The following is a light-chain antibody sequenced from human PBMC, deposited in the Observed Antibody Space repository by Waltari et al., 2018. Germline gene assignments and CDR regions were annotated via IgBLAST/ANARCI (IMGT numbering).Light chain of an antibody. J-gene: IGKJ4*01. CDR2: DAS. CDR1: QGISSG. CDR3: QQFNTYPRALT. Sequence: AIQLTQSPSSLSASVGDSVTLTCRASQGISSGLAWYQQKPGKAPKLLISDASSLEGGVPSRFSGSGSGTDFTLTISSLQPEDFATYYCQQFNTYPRALTFGGGTKVEIK. V-gene: IGKV1-13*02.